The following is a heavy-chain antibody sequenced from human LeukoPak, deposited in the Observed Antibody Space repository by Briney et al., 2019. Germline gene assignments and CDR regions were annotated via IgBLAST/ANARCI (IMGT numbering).Heavy chain of an antibody. CDR2: IYYSGST. D-gene: IGHD5-18*01. CDR1: GGSIRSYY. V-gene: IGHV4-59*01. CDR3: ASSNPGYSYSAFDI. J-gene: IGHJ3*02. Sequence: SETLSLTCTVSGGSIRSYYWSWIRQPPGKGLEWIGYIYYSGSTNYNPSLKSRVTISVDMSKNQFSLKLSSVTAADTAVYYCASSNPGYSYSAFDIWGQGTMVTVSS.